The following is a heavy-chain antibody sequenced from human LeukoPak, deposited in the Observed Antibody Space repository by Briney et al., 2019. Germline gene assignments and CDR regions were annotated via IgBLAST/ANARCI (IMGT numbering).Heavy chain of an antibody. CDR1: GYTLTELS. J-gene: IGHJ3*02. Sequence: GASVKVSCKVSGYTLTELSMHWVRQAPGEGLEWLGGFEPEDGETFYAQKLQGGVTMTEDTSTDTAYMELSSLRFEDTAVYYCATEIFGVVIGGLAYDIWGQGTMVTVSS. CDR2: FEPEDGET. CDR3: ATEIFGVVIGGLAYDI. V-gene: IGHV1-24*01. D-gene: IGHD3-3*01.